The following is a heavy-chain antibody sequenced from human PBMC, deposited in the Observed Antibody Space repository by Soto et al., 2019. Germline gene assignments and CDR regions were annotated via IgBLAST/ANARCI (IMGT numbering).Heavy chain of an antibody. J-gene: IGHJ5*02. CDR1: GGSISSGDYY. CDR2: IYYSGSD. D-gene: IGHD3-10*01. V-gene: IGHV4-30-4*01. CDR3: ARVTLVRGVSNWFDP. Sequence: SETLSLTYTVSGGSISSGDYYWSWIRQPPGKGLEWIGYIYYSGSDYYNPSLKSRVTISLNTSKNHFSLKLSSVTAADTAVYYCARVTLVRGVSNWFDPWGQGTLVTVSS.